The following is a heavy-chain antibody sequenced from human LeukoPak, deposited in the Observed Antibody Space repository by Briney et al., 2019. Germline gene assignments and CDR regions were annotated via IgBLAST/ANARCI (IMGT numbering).Heavy chain of an antibody. CDR1: GYSISSGYY. J-gene: IGHJ4*02. Sequence: SETLSLTCTVSGYSISSGYYWGWIRQPPGKGLEWIGSIYHSGSTYYNPSLKSRVTISVDTSKNQFSLKLSSVTAADTAVYYCARGPGVNDYWGQGTLVTVSS. CDR3: ARGPGVNDY. D-gene: IGHD3-10*01. CDR2: IYHSGST. V-gene: IGHV4-38-2*02.